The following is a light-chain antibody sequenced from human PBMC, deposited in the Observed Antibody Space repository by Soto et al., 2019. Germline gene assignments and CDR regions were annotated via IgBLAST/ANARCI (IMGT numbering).Light chain of an antibody. CDR2: SNN. CDR1: SSNIGSNT. Sequence: QSVLTQPPSASGTPGQRVTISCSGSSSNIGSNTVNWYQQLPGTAPKLLIYSNNQRPSGVPDRFSGSKSGTSASLAISGLQSEDEADYYCAAWVDSLNGVVVGGGTK. J-gene: IGLJ2*01. V-gene: IGLV1-44*01. CDR3: AAWVDSLNGVV.